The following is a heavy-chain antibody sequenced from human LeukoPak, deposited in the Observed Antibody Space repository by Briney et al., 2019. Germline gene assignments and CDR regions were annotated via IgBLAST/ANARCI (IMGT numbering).Heavy chain of an antibody. J-gene: IGHJ4*02. V-gene: IGHV3-74*01. CDR2: INTDGSST. CDR1: GFTFSSYW. D-gene: IGHD6-13*01. CDR3: ARGLGQQPAWNDY. Sequence: GGSLRLSCAASGFTFSSYWMHWVRQAPGKGLVWVSRINTDGSSTSYADSVKGRFTISRDSANNTLYLQMNSLRAEDTAVYYCARGLGQQPAWNDYWSQGTLVTVSS.